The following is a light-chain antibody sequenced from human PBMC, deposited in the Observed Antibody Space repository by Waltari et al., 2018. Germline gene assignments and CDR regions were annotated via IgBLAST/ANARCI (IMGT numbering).Light chain of an antibody. CDR3: SSYTSSSTVV. CDR1: SSDVGGYNY. CDR2: DVS. J-gene: IGLJ2*01. V-gene: IGLV2-14*03. Sequence: QSALTQPASVSGSPGQSITISCTGTSSDVGGYNYVSWYQQHPGKAPTLMIYDVSTRPSGVSNLFSCSKAGNTSSLTISGLQAEDEADYYCSSYTSSSTVVFGGGTKLTVL.